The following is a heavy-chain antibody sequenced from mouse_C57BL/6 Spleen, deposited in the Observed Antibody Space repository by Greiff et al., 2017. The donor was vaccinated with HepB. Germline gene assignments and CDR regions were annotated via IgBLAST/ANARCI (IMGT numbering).Heavy chain of an antibody. CDR3: PPNWDPYAMDY. V-gene: IGHV6-3*01. CDR2: IRLKSDNYAT. CDR1: GFTFSNYW. D-gene: IGHD4-1*02. J-gene: IGHJ4*01. Sequence: EVKLMESGGGLVQPGGSMKLSCVASGFTFSNYWMNWVRQSPEKGLEWVAQIRLKSDNYATHYAESVKGRFTISRDDSKSSVYLQMNNLRAEDTGIYYCPPNWDPYAMDYWGQGTSVTVSS.